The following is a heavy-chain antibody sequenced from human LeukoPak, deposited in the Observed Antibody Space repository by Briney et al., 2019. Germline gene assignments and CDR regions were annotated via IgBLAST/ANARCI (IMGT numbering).Heavy chain of an antibody. CDR2: IYSGGST. D-gene: IGHD1-14*01. Sequence: GGSLRLSCAASGFTVSSNYMSWVRQAPGKGLEWVSVIYSGGSTYYADSVKGRFTISRDSSKNTLYLQMNSLRAEDTAVYYCARVARRGAFDIWGQGTMVTVSS. J-gene: IGHJ3*02. CDR3: ARVARRGAFDI. V-gene: IGHV3-53*01. CDR1: GFTVSSNY.